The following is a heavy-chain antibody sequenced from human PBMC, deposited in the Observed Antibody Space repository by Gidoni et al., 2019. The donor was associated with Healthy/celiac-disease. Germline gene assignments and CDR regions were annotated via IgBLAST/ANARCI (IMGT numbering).Heavy chain of an antibody. D-gene: IGHD3-10*01. CDR1: GGSISSGRYY. CDR3: ARSITMVRGVIPYFDY. Sequence: QVQLQESGPGLVKPSQTLSLTCTVSGGSISSGRYYWTWIRQHPGKGLEWIGYIYYSGRTYYNPSLKSRVTISVDTSKNQFFLRLSSVTAADTALYYCARSITMVRGVIPYFDYWGQGTLVTVSS. CDR2: IYYSGRT. J-gene: IGHJ4*02. V-gene: IGHV4-31*03.